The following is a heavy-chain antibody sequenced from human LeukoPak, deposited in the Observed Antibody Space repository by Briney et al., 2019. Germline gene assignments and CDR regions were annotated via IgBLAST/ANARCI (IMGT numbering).Heavy chain of an antibody. J-gene: IGHJ3*02. CDR1: GFTFSSYA. CDR3: AKEVLRFLESSMGAFDI. D-gene: IGHD3-3*01. Sequence: GGSLRLSCAASGFTFSSYAMSWVRQAPGKGLEWVSAISGSGGSTYYEDSVKGRFTISRDNSKNTLYLQMNSLRAEDTAVYYCAKEVLRFLESSMGAFDIWGQGTMVTVSS. V-gene: IGHV3-23*01. CDR2: ISGSGGST.